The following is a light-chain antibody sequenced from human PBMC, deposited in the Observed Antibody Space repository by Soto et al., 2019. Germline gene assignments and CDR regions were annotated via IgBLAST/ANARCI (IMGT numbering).Light chain of an antibody. Sequence: QSALTQPASVSGSPGQSTTISCTGTVSDVGGYASVSWYQQHPGKAPKLMIYDVSDRPSGVSNRFSGSKSGNTASLTISGLQAEDEADYYCTSYTRSSTYVFGTGTKVTV. J-gene: IGLJ1*01. CDR3: TSYTRSSTYV. CDR2: DVS. CDR1: VSDVGGYAS. V-gene: IGLV2-14*03.